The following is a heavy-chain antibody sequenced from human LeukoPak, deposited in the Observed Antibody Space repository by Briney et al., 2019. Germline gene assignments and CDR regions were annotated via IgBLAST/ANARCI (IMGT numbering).Heavy chain of an antibody. D-gene: IGHD3-10*01. J-gene: IGHJ3*02. Sequence: ASVRVSCKASGYAFTDYYMHWVRQAPGQGLEWMGWISPNSGGTNYAQKFQGRVTMTRDTSISTAYMELSRLRSDDTAIYYRARESLVRLTSGFDIWGQGTMVTVSS. V-gene: IGHV1-2*02. CDR3: ARESLVRLTSGFDI. CDR1: GYAFTDYY. CDR2: ISPNSGGT.